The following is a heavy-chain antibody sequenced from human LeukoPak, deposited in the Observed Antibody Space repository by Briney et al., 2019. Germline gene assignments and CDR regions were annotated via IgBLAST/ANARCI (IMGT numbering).Heavy chain of an antibody. CDR1: GFTFSGSA. D-gene: IGHD3-10*01. CDR2: IRSTANGYAT. CDR3: TGNYYGSGSYADYY. J-gene: IGHJ4*02. V-gene: IGHV3-73*01. Sequence: GGSLRLSCAASGFTFSGSALHWVRQASGKGLEWVGRIRSTANGYATAYAASVKGRFTISRDDSKDTAYLQMDSLKTEDTAVYYCTGNYYGSGSYADYYWGQGTLVTVSS.